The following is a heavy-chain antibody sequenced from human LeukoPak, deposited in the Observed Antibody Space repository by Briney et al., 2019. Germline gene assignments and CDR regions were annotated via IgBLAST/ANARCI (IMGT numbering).Heavy chain of an antibody. Sequence: PSGILSLTCTVSGASISSSYWSWIRQPPGKRLEWIGYIYYNGNTNSNPSLKSRVTISADTSKNRFSLKLSSVTAADTAIYYCVRGNYDNRGYSNAFDIWGQGTRVTVSS. CDR2: IYYNGNT. J-gene: IGHJ3*02. D-gene: IGHD3-22*01. CDR3: VRGNYDNRGYSNAFDI. CDR1: GASISSSY. V-gene: IGHV4-59*01.